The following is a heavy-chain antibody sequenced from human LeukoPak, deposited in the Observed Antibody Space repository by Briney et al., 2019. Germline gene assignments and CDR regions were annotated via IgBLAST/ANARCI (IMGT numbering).Heavy chain of an antibody. CDR3: ARGGILRFLEWLLSGLYYFDY. Sequence: SVKVSCKASGGTFSSYAISWVRQAPGQGLEWMGGIIPIFGTANYAQKFQGRVTITADESTSTAYMELSSLRSEDTAVYYCARGGILRFLEWLLSGLYYFDYWGQGTLVTVSS. J-gene: IGHJ4*02. CDR2: IIPIFGTA. V-gene: IGHV1-69*01. CDR1: GGTFSSYA. D-gene: IGHD3-3*01.